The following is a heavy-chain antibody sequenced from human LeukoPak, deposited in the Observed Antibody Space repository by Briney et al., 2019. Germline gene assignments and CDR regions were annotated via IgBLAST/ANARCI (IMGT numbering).Heavy chain of an antibody. CDR1: GYTFPTYW. CDR2: IFPGVSDT. Sequence: GDSLKISGKGSGYTFPTYWIAWVRLMPGKGLEWMGVIFPGVSDTIYSPSFQGQVPFSVAKSITTASLKLSSLKPSDTALYSCARLRSGDRGAFDVWGQGTMVIVSS. V-gene: IGHV5-51*01. CDR3: ARLRSGDRGAFDV. D-gene: IGHD1-26*01. J-gene: IGHJ3*01.